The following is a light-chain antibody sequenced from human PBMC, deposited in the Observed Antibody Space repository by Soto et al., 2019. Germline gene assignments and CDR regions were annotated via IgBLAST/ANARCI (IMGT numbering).Light chain of an antibody. J-gene: IGLJ1*01. CDR2: DVT. CDR1: SSDVGGYNY. V-gene: IGLV2-14*03. CDR3: SSYTSSSTGV. Sequence: QSALTQAASVSGSPGQSITISCTGTSSDVGGYNYVSWYQQHPGKAPKLMIYDVTNRPSGVSNRFSGSKSGNTASLTISGLQAEDGADYYCSSYTSSSTGVFGTGTKLTVL.